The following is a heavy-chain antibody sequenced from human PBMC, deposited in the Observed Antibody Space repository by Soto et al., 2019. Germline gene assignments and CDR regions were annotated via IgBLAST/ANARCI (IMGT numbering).Heavy chain of an antibody. Sequence: PGGSLRLSCAASGFTFSSYWMHWVRQAPGKGLVWVSRINSDGSSTSYADSVKGRFTISRDNAKNTLYLQMNSLRAEDTAVYYCARDSSSSGPDPVPYYGMDVWGQGTTVTVSS. D-gene: IGHD6-6*01. V-gene: IGHV3-74*01. CDR3: ARDSSSSGPDPVPYYGMDV. J-gene: IGHJ6*02. CDR2: INSDGSST. CDR1: GFTFSSYW.